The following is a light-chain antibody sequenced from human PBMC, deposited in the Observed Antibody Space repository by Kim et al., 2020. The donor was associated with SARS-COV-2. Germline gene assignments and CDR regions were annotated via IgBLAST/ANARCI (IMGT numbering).Light chain of an antibody. J-gene: IGLJ6*01. Sequence: GSSVKLTCTLSSGHSSYIIAWHQQQPGKAPRYLMKLEGSGSYNKGSGVPARFSGSSSGADRYLTISNLQSEDEADYYCETWDSFNVFGSGTQLTVL. CDR2: LEGSGSY. CDR3: ETWDSFNV. CDR1: SGHSSYI. V-gene: IGLV4-60*03.